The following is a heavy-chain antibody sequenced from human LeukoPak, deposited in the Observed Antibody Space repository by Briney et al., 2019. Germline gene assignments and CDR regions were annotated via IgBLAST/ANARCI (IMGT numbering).Heavy chain of an antibody. CDR2: IYNDGST. J-gene: IGHJ4*02. Sequence: GGSLRLSCAASGFTVSNNYMIWVRQAPGKGLEWVSVIYNDGSTFYADPVKGRFTISRDNSKNTLYLQMNSLRAEDTAVYYCARELRGYCSTTSCPLVHWGQGTLVTVSS. D-gene: IGHD2-2*01. CDR1: GFTVSNNY. V-gene: IGHV3-66*02. CDR3: ARELRGYCSTTSCPLVH.